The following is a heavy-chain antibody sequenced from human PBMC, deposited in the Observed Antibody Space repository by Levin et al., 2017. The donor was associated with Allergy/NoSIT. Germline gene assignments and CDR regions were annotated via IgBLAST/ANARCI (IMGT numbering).Heavy chain of an antibody. Sequence: LSLTCAASGFTFGSYAMNWVRQSPGKGLEWVSTISGTGGNTFYADSVKGRFTISRDNSKNTLFLQMNSPRAEDTAVYFCAKTSVGPYYYYMDVWGRGTTVTVSS. CDR1: GFTFGSYA. J-gene: IGHJ6*03. CDR3: AKTSVGPYYYYMDV. V-gene: IGHV3-23*01. CDR2: ISGTGGNT. D-gene: IGHD2-2*01.